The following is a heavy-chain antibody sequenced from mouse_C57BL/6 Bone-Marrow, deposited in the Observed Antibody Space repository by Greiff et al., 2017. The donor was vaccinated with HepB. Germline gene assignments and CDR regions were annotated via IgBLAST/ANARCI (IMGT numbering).Heavy chain of an antibody. CDR3: ARPAYYSNKFLWGFAY. V-gene: IGHV1-64*01. CDR2: IHPNSGST. D-gene: IGHD2-5*01. Sequence: QVQLKQSGAELVKPGASVKLSCKASGYTFTSYWMHWVKQRPGQGLEWIGMIHPNSGSTNYNEKFKSKATLTVDKSSSTAYMQLSSLTSEDSAVYYCARPAYYSNKFLWGFAYWGQGTLVTVSA. J-gene: IGHJ3*01. CDR1: GYTFTSYW.